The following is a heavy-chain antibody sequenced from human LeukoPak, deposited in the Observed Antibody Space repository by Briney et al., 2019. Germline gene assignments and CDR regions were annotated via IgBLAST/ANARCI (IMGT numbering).Heavy chain of an antibody. V-gene: IGHV3-53*01. D-gene: IGHD3-22*01. CDR2: IYSGGST. Sequence: GGSLRLSCAASGFTVSSNYMSWVRQAPGKGLEWVSVIYSGGSTYYADSVKGRFTISRDNSKNTLYLQMNSLRAEDTAVYYCARGMGYYDSPIDYWGQGTLVTVSS. CDR3: ARGMGYYDSPIDY. CDR1: GFTVSSNY. J-gene: IGHJ4*02.